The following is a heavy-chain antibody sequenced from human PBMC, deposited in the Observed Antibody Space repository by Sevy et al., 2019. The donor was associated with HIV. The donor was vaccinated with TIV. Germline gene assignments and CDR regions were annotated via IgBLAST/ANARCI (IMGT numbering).Heavy chain of an antibody. V-gene: IGHV3-23*01. J-gene: IGHJ3*02. CDR1: GFTLSSHD. CDR3: ARDLRSNFFDAFDI. CDR2: ISGAGGRK. D-gene: IGHD3-3*01. Sequence: GGSLRLSCAVSGFTLSSHDMTWVRQAPGKGLEWVSGISGAGGRKWYADSVKGRFAISRDNSKNTLYLQMNTLRTEDTAMYYCARDLRSNFFDAFDIWGLGTMVTVSS.